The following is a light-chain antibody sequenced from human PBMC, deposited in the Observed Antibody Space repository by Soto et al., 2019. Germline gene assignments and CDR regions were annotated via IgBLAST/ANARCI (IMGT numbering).Light chain of an antibody. V-gene: IGKV3-15*01. CDR2: GGS. CDR3: QQYNNWPPT. Sequence: EIVLTQSPASLSVCPGERATLTCRASQSVSSSLAWYQQKPGLPPRLLIYGGSARATSVPARFIGSGSGTEFTLIITSLQSEDFAVYYCQQYNNWPPTFGQGTKVDI. J-gene: IGKJ1*01. CDR1: QSVSSS.